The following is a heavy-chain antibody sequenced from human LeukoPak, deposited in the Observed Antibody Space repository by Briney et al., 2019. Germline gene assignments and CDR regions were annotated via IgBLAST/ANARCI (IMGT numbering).Heavy chain of an antibody. CDR2: ITTSDGNT. D-gene: IGHD7-27*01. Sequence: HPGGSLRLSCAASGFTFSSYTMSWVRQAPGKGLEWVSTITTSDGNTYYADSVKGRFTVSRDNSKNTQFLQMNSLRAEDTAVYYCAKDGGLWVSAHWGDSWGRGTLVTVSS. V-gene: IGHV3-23*01. CDR3: AKDGGLWVSAHWGDS. J-gene: IGHJ4*02. CDR1: GFTFSSYT.